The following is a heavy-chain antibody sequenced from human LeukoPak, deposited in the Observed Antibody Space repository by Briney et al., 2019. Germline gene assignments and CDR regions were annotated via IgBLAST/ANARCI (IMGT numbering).Heavy chain of an antibody. Sequence: GRSLRLSCAASGFTFINYVMHWVRQAPGKGLEWVSVIWSDGGDKYYADSVKGRFTVSRDNSKNTLYLQMNSLRAEDTAVYYCARDLAAGEHFYFDLWGRGALVTVSS. D-gene: IGHD7-27*01. V-gene: IGHV3-33*01. CDR2: IWSDGGDK. CDR3: ARDLAAGEHFYFDL. CDR1: GFTFINYV. J-gene: IGHJ2*01.